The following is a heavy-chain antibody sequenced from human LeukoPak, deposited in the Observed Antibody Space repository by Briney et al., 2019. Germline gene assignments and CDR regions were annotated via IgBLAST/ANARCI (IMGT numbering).Heavy chain of an antibody. J-gene: IGHJ6*03. CDR2: MNPNSGNT. D-gene: IGHD3-22*01. CDR1: GYTFTSYD. CDR3: ARDAAMIKVVVLEHESHYYMDV. V-gene: IGHV1-8*01. Sequence: AASVKVSCKASGYTFTSYDINWVRQATGQGLEWMGWMNPNSGNTGYAQKFQGRVTMTRDTSISTAYMELRSLRSDDTAVYYCARDAAMIKVVVLEHESHYYMDVWGKGTTVTISS.